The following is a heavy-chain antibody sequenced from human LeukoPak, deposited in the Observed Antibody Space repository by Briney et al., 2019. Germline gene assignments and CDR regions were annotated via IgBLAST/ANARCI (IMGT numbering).Heavy chain of an antibody. D-gene: IGHD3-9*01. CDR2: ISYDGSNK. CDR1: GFTFSSYA. J-gene: IGHJ4*02. CDR3: AKAHYDIWAIDY. V-gene: IGHV3-30*04. Sequence: SGRSLRLSCAASGFTFSSYAMHWVRQAPGKGLEWVAVISYDGSNKYYADSVKGRFTISRDNSKNTLYLQMNSLRAEDTAVYYCAKAHYDIWAIDYWGQGTLVTVSS.